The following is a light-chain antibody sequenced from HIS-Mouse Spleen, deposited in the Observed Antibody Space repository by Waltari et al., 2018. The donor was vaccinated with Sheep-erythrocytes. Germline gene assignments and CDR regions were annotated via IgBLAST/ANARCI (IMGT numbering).Light chain of an antibody. V-gene: IGLV2-11*01. Sequence: QSALTQPRSVSGSPGQSVTISCTGTSSDVGGYNYFPWYQQHPGKAPKLMIYDVSKRPSGVPDRFSGSKSGNTASLTISGLQAEDEADYYCCSYAGSYNHVFATGTNVTVL. J-gene: IGLJ1*01. CDR1: SSDVGGYNY. CDR3: CSYAGSYNHV. CDR2: DVS.